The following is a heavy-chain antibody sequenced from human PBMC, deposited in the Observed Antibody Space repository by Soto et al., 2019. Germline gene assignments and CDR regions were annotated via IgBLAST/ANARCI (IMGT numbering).Heavy chain of an antibody. J-gene: IGHJ3*02. D-gene: IGHD3-16*02. CDR2: INHSGST. CDR3: AREIKAYVWGSYRYGEDAFDI. Sequence: PSETLSLTCAVYGGSFSGYYWSWIRQPPGKGLEWIGEINHSGSTNYNPSLKSRVTISVDTSKNQFSLKLSSVTAADTAVYYCAREIKAYVWGSYRYGEDAFDIWGQGTMVTVSS. CDR1: GGSFSGYY. V-gene: IGHV4-34*01.